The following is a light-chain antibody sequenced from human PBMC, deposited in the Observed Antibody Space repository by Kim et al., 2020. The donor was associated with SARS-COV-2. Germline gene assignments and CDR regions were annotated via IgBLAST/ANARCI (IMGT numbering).Light chain of an antibody. CDR1: QSVSSNY. V-gene: IGKV3-20*01. CDR2: GAS. CDR3: QQYSSSPAT. J-gene: IGKJ1*01. Sequence: SPGERATLSCRASQSVSSNYLAWYQQKPGQAPRLLIYGASSRATGIPDRFSGSGSGTDFTFTITRLEPEDFAVYYCQQYSSSPATFGQGTKVDIK.